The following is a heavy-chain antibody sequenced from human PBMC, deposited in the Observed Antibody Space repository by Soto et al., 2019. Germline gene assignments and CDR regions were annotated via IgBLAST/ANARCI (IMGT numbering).Heavy chain of an antibody. D-gene: IGHD3-10*01. CDR2: TSYDGSEK. Sequence: PGGSLRLSCAASGFTFSIFAIHWVRQAPGKGLEWVAVTSYDGSEKYYADSVKGRFTISRDNSKNTLFLQMNSLRVEDTAFYFCARDFLRAPRGALDVWGQGTTVTVSS. V-gene: IGHV3-30-3*01. J-gene: IGHJ6*02. CDR1: GFTFSIFA. CDR3: ARDFLRAPRGALDV.